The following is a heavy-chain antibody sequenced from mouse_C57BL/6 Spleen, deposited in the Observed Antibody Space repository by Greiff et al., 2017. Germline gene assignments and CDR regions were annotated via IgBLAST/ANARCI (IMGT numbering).Heavy chain of an antibody. J-gene: IGHJ3*01. D-gene: IGHD2-4*01. CDR1: GYTFTSYW. CDR3: ARSYYDYDWFAY. Sequence: QVQLQQSGAELVMPGASVKLSCKASGYTFTSYWMHWVKQRPGQGLEWIGEIDPSDSYTNYNQKFKGKSTLTVDKSSSTAYMQLSSLTSEDSAVYYCARSYYDYDWFAYWGQGTLVTVSA. V-gene: IGHV1-69*01. CDR2: IDPSDSYT.